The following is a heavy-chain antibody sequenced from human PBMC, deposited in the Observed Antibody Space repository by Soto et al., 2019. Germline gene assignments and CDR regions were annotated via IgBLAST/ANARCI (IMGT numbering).Heavy chain of an antibody. CDR1: GFTFSSYW. J-gene: IGHJ4*02. D-gene: IGHD3-22*01. Sequence: GGSLRLSCAASGFTFSSYWMHWVRQAPGKGLVWVSRINSDGSSTSYADSVKGRFTISRDNAKNTLYLQMNSLRADDTAVYYCARDIVYYYDSSGYYFDYWGQGTLVTVSS. CDR3: ARDIVYYYDSSGYYFDY. CDR2: INSDGSST. V-gene: IGHV3-74*01.